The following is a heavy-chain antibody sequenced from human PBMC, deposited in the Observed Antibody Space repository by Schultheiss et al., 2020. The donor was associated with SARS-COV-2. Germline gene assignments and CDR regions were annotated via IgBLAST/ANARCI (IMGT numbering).Heavy chain of an antibody. CDR3: ARVGRAAAGISRADY. CDR1: GYTFTSYY. J-gene: IGHJ4*02. CDR2: INPSGGST. V-gene: IGHV1-46*01. Sequence: ASVKVSCKASGYTFTSYYMHWVRQAPGQGLEWMGIINPSGGSTSYAQKFQGRVTMTRDTSTSTVYMELSSLRSEDTAVYYCARVGRAAAGISRADYWGQGTLVTVSS. D-gene: IGHD6-13*01.